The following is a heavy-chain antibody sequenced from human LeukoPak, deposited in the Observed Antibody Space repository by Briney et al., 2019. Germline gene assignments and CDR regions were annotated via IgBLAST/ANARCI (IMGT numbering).Heavy chain of an antibody. J-gene: IGHJ4*02. D-gene: IGHD3-22*01. CDR2: INSDGSST. Sequence: QPGGSLRLSCAASGFTFSSYWMHWVRQAPGKGLVWVSRINSDGSSTSYADSVKGRFTISRDNAKNTLYLQMNSLRAEDTAVYYCARRDYHGSSGYYDSSYWGQGTLVTVSS. CDR3: ARRDYHGSSGYYDSSY. CDR1: GFTFSSYW. V-gene: IGHV3-74*01.